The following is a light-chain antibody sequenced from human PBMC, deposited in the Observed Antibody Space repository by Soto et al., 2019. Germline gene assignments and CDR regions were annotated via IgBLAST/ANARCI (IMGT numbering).Light chain of an antibody. CDR1: SGHSSYA. CDR2: FNSDGSH. Sequence: QLVLTLSPSASASLGASVKLTCTLSSGHSSYAIAWHQQQPEKGPRYLMKFNSDGSHSKGDGIPDRFSGSSSGAERYLTISSLQSEDEADYYCQTWGTGTLVFGGGTKLTVL. J-gene: IGLJ2*01. V-gene: IGLV4-69*01. CDR3: QTWGTGTLV.